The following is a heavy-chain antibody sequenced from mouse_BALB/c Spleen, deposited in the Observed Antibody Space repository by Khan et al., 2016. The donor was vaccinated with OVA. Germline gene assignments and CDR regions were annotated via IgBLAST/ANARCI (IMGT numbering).Heavy chain of an antibody. D-gene: IGHD2-14*01. Sequence: QVQLQQPGPGLVRPSQTLSITCTVSGFSLTTYGVHWVRQSPGKGLEWLGVIRSAGKTDYNAAFISRLSTPKDNAKSRVFLKMNSLQADDTAMYYCARNTYMYDFTYWGQGTLGTVSA. CDR1: GFSLTTYG. V-gene: IGHV2-2*01. CDR2: IRSAGKT. CDR3: ARNTYMYDFTY. J-gene: IGHJ3*01.